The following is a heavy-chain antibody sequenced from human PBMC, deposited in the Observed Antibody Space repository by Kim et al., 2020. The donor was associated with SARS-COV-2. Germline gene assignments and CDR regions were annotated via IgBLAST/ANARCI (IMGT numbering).Heavy chain of an antibody. CDR2: K. J-gene: IGHJ4*02. Sequence: KYCVDSVKGRLTISRDNAKNSLYLQMNSRGAEDTAVYYCARVSAATSTYWGQGTLVTVSS. V-gene: IGHV3-7*01. CDR3: ARVSAATSTY. D-gene: IGHD6-25*01.